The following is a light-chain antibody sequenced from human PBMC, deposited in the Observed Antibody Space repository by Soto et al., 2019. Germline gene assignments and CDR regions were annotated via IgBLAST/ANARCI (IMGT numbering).Light chain of an antibody. Sequence: DIQMTQSPSTLSASVGDRVTITCRASQPIGNWLAWYHQKPGKVHKLLIQDASTLESGVPSRFSGSASGTDFTLTISSLQPDDFATYYCQQYNAYSWTFGQGTKVEVK. J-gene: IGKJ1*01. CDR2: DAS. CDR1: QPIGNW. V-gene: IGKV1-5*01. CDR3: QQYNAYSWT.